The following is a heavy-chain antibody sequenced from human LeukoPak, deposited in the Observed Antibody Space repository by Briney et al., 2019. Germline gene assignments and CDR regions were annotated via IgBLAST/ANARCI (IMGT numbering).Heavy chain of an antibody. CDR1: GFSFSSYW. V-gene: IGHV3-74*01. CDR3: VRDGLLWYGGAT. Sequence: PGGSLRLSCSASGFSFSSYWMHWVRQVPGKGPVWVSCLNSDGTRISYADSVKGRFIISRDNANNTLYLQMNSLRVEDTAVYYCVRDGLLWYGGATWGQGTVVIVSS. D-gene: IGHD2-21*01. J-gene: IGHJ3*01. CDR2: LNSDGTRI.